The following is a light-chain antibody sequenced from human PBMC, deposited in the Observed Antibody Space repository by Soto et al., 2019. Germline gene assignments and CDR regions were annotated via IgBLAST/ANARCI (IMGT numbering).Light chain of an antibody. CDR2: DVS. J-gene: IGLJ1*01. V-gene: IGLV2-14*03. CDR1: SSDIGSYNY. CDR3: NSNIITGTYV. Sequence: QSVLTQPASVSGSPGQSITISCTGTSSDIGSYNYVSWYQQHPGKAPKLIIYDVSNRPSGVSDRFSDSKSGNTASLTISGLQAEDEDDNYCNSNIITGTYVFRTGTKVTV.